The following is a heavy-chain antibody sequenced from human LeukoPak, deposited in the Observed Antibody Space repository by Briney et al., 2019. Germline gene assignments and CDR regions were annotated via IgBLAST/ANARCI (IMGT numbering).Heavy chain of an antibody. D-gene: IGHD5-24*01. V-gene: IGHV1-46*01. CDR2: ISPSGGST. CDR3: ARDNSVRDEAWWFNP. Sequence: ASVTVSCTASGYSFTTYGLSWVRQAPGQGPEWMGVISPSGGSTTYAQKFQGRVTLTRDMSTSTDYLELSSLRSEDTAVYYCARDNSVRDEAWWFNPWGQGTLVTVSS. J-gene: IGHJ5*02. CDR1: GYSFTTYG.